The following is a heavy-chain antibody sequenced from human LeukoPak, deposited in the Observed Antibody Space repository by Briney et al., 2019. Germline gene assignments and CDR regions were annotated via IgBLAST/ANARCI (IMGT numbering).Heavy chain of an antibody. Sequence: GGSLRLSCAASGFTVSLYYMTWVRQAPGKGLEWVSVICANDGNTYYADSVKGRFTISRDNSRNTLYLQMNSLRVEDTALYYCAKDWTTATGTTVPFDSWGQGTLVTVSS. CDR1: GFTVSLYY. V-gene: IGHV3-23*01. CDR3: AKDWTTATGTTVPFDS. J-gene: IGHJ4*02. D-gene: IGHD1-1*01. CDR2: ICANDGNT.